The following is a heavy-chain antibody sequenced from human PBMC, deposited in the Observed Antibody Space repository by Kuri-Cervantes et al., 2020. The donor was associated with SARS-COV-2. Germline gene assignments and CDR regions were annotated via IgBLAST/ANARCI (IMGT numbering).Heavy chain of an antibody. CDR1: GFTFSSYA. CDR2: IYSGGST. Sequence: GGSLRLSCAASGFTFSSYAMSWVRQAPGKGLEWVSVIYSGGSTYYADYVKGRFTISRDNSKNTLYLQMNSLRAEDTAVYYCARAPTPNSSGWYGYYYYYGMDVWGQGTTVTVSS. D-gene: IGHD6-19*01. CDR3: ARAPTPNSSGWYGYYYYYGMDV. J-gene: IGHJ6*02. V-gene: IGHV3-53*01.